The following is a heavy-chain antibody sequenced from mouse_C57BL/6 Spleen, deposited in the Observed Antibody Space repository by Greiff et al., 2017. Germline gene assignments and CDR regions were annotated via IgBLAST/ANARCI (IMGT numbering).Heavy chain of an antibody. CDR3: AREGITTVAYFDY. D-gene: IGHD1-1*01. V-gene: IGHV1-82*01. CDR1: GYAFSSSW. CDR2: IYPGDGDT. Sequence: VKLMESGPELVKPGASVKISCKASGYAFSSSWMNWVKQRPGKGLEWIGRIYPGDGDTNYNGKFKGKATLTADKSSSTAYMQLSSLTSEDSAVYFWAREGITTVAYFDYWGQGTTLTVSS. J-gene: IGHJ2*01.